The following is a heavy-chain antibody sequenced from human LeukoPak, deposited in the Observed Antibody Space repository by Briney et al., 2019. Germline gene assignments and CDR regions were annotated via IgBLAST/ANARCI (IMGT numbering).Heavy chain of an antibody. J-gene: IGHJ4*02. CDR3: ARSWNFHDSSGLDY. D-gene: IGHD3-22*01. Sequence: GGSLRLSCVASGIIVSSNCLSWVRQAPGKGLEWVSGISGSGGRTYYADSVKGRFTISRDNSKNTLYLQMNSLRAEDTAVYYCARSWNFHDSSGLDYWGQGTLVTVSS. V-gene: IGHV3-23*01. CDR2: ISGSGGRT. CDR1: GIIVSSNC.